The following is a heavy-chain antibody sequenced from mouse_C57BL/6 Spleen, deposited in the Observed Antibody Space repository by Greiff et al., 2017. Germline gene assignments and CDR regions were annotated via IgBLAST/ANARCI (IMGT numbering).Heavy chain of an antibody. CDR1: GYTFTSYW. Sequence: QVQLQQSGAELAKPGASVKLSCKASGYTFTSYWMHWVKKRPGQGLEGLGYIQPSSGYTKYNQKFKDKATVTADKSSSTAYMQLSSLTYEDSAVYYCARADDGYPFYFDCWGQGTTLTVAS. J-gene: IGHJ2*01. V-gene: IGHV1-7*01. D-gene: IGHD2-3*01. CDR2: IQPSSGYT. CDR3: ARADDGYPFYFDC.